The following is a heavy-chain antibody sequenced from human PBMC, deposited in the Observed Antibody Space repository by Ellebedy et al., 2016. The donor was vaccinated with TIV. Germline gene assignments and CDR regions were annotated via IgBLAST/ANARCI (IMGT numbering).Heavy chain of an antibody. V-gene: IGHV3-7*01. CDR2: IKQDGSEK. Sequence: GESLKISXAASGFTFSSYWMSWVRQAPGKGLEWVANIKQDGSEKYYVDSVKGRFTISRDNAKNSLYLQMNSLRAEDTAVYYCKRGSGYYYYGMDVWGQGTTVTVSS. J-gene: IGHJ6*02. CDR3: KRGSGYYYYGMDV. CDR1: GFTFSSYW. D-gene: IGHD3-10*01.